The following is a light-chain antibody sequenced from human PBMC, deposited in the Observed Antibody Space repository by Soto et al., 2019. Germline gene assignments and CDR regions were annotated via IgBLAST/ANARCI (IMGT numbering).Light chain of an antibody. J-gene: IGLJ1*01. CDR3: SSYTSSIAYV. Sequence: LTQPASVSGSPGQSITISCTGTSSDVGGYNYVSWYQQHPGKAPKLMIYEVSNRPSGVSNRFSGSKSGNTASLTISGLQAEDEADYYCSSYTSSIAYVFGTGTKVTVL. CDR2: EVS. CDR1: SSDVGGYNY. V-gene: IGLV2-14*01.